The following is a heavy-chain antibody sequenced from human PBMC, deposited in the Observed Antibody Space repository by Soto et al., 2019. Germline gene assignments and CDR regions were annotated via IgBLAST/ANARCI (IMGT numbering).Heavy chain of an antibody. CDR3: VRLYRYNWNNYYYRMDV. D-gene: IGHD1-20*01. J-gene: IGHJ6*02. CDR1: GYSFTSYW. CDR2: IDPSDSYT. Sequence: PGESLKISCKGSGYSFTSYWISWVRQMPGKGLEWMGRIDPSDSYTNYSPSFQGHVTISADKSISTAYLQWSSLKASDTAMYYCVRLYRYNWNNYYYRMDVWGQGTTVTVSS. V-gene: IGHV5-10-1*01.